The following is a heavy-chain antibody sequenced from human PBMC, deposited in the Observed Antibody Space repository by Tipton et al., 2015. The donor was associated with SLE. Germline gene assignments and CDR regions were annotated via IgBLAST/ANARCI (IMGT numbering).Heavy chain of an antibody. V-gene: IGHV4-59*01. CDR1: GGSISSYY. D-gene: IGHD6-13*01. J-gene: IGHJ2*01. CDR3: ATLAAAGDFDL. Sequence: LTCTVSGGSISSYYWSWIRQPPGKGLEWIGYIYYSGSTNYNPSLQSRVTISVDTSKNQFSLKLSSVTAADTAVYYCATLAAAGDFDLWGRGTLVTVSS. CDR2: IYYSGST.